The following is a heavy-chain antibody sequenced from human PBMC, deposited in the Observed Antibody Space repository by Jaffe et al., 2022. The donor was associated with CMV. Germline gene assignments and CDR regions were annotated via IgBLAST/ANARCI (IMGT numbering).Heavy chain of an antibody. Sequence: DVQLVESGGGLVKPGRSLRLSCVASGFSFSDYSMNWVRQAPGKGLEWVSTISRTGNYIDYADSVKGRFTMSRDNAEKSLYLQMDSLRAEDTAVYYCARAGGLFDYWGQGTLVTVSS. CDR2: ISRTGNYI. D-gene: IGHD1-26*01. CDR1: GFSFSDYS. J-gene: IGHJ4*02. V-gene: IGHV3-21*01. CDR3: ARAGGLFDY.